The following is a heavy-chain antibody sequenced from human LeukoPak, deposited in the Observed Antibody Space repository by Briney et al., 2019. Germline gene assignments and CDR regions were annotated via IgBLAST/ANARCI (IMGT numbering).Heavy chain of an antibody. CDR2: IIPIFGTA. CDR3: ARDKSGRFDP. V-gene: IGHV1-69*13. CDR1: GYTFTSYD. J-gene: IGHJ5*02. Sequence: SVKVSCKASGYTFTSYDINWVRQATGQGLEWMGGIIPIFGTANYAQKFQGRVTITADESTSTAYMELSSLRSEDTAVYYCARDKSGRFDPWGQGTLVTVSS.